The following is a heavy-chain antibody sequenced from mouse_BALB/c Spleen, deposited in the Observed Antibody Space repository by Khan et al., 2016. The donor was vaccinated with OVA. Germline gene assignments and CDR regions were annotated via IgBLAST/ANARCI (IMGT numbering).Heavy chain of an antibody. V-gene: IGHV2-9*02. CDR2: IWAGGST. CDR1: GFSLNSYG. D-gene: IGHD1-1*01. J-gene: IGHJ3*01. Sequence: VQLQDSGPGLVAPSQSLSITCTVSGFSLNSYGVHWVRQPPGKGLEWLGVIWAGGSTNHNSALMSRLSISKDNSKSQVFLKMNSLQTDDTAMYYWARAFYYGAGFAFWGQGTLVTVSA. CDR3: ARAFYYGAGFAF.